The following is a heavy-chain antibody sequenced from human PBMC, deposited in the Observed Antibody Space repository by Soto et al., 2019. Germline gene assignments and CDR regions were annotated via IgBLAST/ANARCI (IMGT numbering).Heavy chain of an antibody. CDR3: AAGDYHDTSGYSSDY. J-gene: IGHJ4*01. Sequence: KGSCKASGFAVITSTVQWVGQARGQPLEWLGWIVGGSGNTIYAQNFQERVTFTRDESTSTAYMELSSLRFEDTGVYYCAAGDYHDTSGYSSDYLGQ. D-gene: IGHD3-3*01. V-gene: IGHV1-58*01. CDR1: GFAVITST. CDR2: IVGGSGNT.